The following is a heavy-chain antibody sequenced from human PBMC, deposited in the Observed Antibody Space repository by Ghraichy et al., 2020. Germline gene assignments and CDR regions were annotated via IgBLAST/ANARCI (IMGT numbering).Heavy chain of an antibody. CDR1: GDSVSSNSAA. V-gene: IGHV6-1*01. Sequence: SQTLSLTCAISGDSVSSNSAAWNWIRQSPSRGLEWLGRTYYRSKWYNDYAVSVKSRITINPDTSKNQFSLQLNSVTPEDTAVYYCARDLAGVGYSSSYDGMDVWGQGTTVTVSS. CDR2: TYYRSKWYN. J-gene: IGHJ6*02. CDR3: ARDLAGVGYSSSYDGMDV. D-gene: IGHD6-13*01.